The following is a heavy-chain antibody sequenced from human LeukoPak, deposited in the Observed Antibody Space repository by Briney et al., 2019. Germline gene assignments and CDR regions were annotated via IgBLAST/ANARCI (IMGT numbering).Heavy chain of an antibody. CDR1: ADFIVSGPYY. CDR2: MRVSRTT. J-gene: IGHJ4*02. D-gene: IGHD3-3*01. CDR3: ARDRFGDHSQNYYELGY. V-gene: IGHV4-61*02. Sequence: SQTLSLTCTLSADFIVSGPYYCSWIQQPAGKGLEWIGRMRVSRTTKYNPSIKSRATISADTSKNQFSLMLTSVTAADTAVYYCARDRFGDHSQNYYELGYWGQGKLVTISS.